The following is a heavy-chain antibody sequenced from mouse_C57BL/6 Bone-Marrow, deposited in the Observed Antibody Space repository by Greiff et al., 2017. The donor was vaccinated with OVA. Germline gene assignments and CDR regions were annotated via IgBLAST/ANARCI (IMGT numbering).Heavy chain of an antibody. D-gene: IGHD2-2*01. J-gene: IGHJ3*01. V-gene: IGHV1-61*01. Sequence: QGQLQQPGAELGRPGSSVKLSCKASGYTFTSYWMAWVKQRPGQGLEWIGNIYPSDSETHYNQKFKDKATVTVDKSSSTAFMQLSSLTSEDSAVYYSARFGYDRGAWFAYWGQGTLVTVSA. CDR3: ARFGYDRGAWFAY. CDR1: GYTFTSYW. CDR2: IYPSDSET.